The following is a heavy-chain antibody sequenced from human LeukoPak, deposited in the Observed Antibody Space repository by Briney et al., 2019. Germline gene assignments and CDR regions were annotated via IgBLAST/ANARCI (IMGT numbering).Heavy chain of an antibody. J-gene: IGHJ5*02. CDR2: INHSGST. D-gene: IGHD6-13*01. Sequence: PSETLSLTCAVYGGSFSGYSWSWIRQPPGKELEWIGEINHSGSTNYNPSLKSRVTISLDTSKNQFSLKLSSVTAADTAVYYCARDRPVAGANWFDPWGQGALVTVSS. CDR3: ARDRPVAGANWFDP. CDR1: GGSFSGYS. V-gene: IGHV4-34*01.